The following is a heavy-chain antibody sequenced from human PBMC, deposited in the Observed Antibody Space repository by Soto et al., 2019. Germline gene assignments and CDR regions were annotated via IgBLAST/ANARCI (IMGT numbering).Heavy chain of an antibody. Sequence: SETLSLTCAVSGGSFRGFYWTWIRQSPGNGLEWLGDITHVGTPNYNPSLKSRVSIPDDPSKRQFSLKLSSVTPADTAVYYCARAHDFWGGRQQPIDSWGQGTLVTAS. CDR1: GGSFRGFY. CDR2: ITHVGTP. D-gene: IGHD3-3*01. J-gene: IGHJ4*02. CDR3: ARAHDFWGGRQQPIDS. V-gene: IGHV4-34*01.